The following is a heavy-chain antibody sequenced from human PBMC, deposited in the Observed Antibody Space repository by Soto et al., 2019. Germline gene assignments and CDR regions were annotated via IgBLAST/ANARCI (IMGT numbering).Heavy chain of an antibody. CDR2: IKSKTDGGTR. J-gene: IGHJ4*02. CDR1: GFTFSDAW. Sequence: EVYLMESGGGLVKPGGALRLSCAASGFTFSDAWMSWVRQAPGKGLEWVGRIKSKTDGGTRDYAAPVKGRVTISRDDSKNTLYLQLNSLKTEDTAVYYCTCLHYDILTGSKWHYFDYWGQGTLVTVSS. CDR3: TCLHYDILTGSKWHYFDY. D-gene: IGHD3-9*01. V-gene: IGHV3-15*01.